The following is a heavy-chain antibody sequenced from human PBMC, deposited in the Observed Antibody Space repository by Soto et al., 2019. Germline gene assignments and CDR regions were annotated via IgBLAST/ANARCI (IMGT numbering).Heavy chain of an antibody. CDR2: ISGSGGST. CDR3: AKDLPHYGAGHFDY. CDR1: GFTFSSYA. J-gene: IGHJ4*02. V-gene: IGHV3-23*01. D-gene: IGHD4-17*01. Sequence: HPGGSLRLSCAASGFTFSSYAMSWVRQAPGKGLEWVSAISGSGGSTYYADSVKGRFTISRDNSKDTLYLQMNSLRAEDTAVYYCAKDLPHYGAGHFDYWGQGTLVTVSS.